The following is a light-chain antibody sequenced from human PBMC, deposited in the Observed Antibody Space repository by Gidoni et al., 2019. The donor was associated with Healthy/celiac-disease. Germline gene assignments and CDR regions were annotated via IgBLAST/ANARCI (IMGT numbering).Light chain of an antibody. V-gene: IGKV3-11*01. J-gene: IGKJ4*01. Sequence: ELVLTQSPATLSLSPGARATLSCRASQSVSSYLAWYQQKPGQAPRLLIYDASNRATGIPARFSGSGSGTDFTLTISSLEPEDFAVYYCQQRSNWPLALTFGGGTKVEIK. CDR2: DAS. CDR3: QQRSNWPLALT. CDR1: QSVSSY.